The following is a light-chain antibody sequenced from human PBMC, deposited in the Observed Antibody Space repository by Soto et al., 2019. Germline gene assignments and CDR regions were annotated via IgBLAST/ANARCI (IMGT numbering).Light chain of an antibody. CDR1: QSVSSSY. Sequence: EIVLTQSPGTLSLSPGERATLSCRASQSVSSSYLAWYQQKPGQAPRLLIYGASSRATGIPDRFSGSGSGTDVTLTIIRLEPDDFAVYYCQQYGSSPFTFGPGTKVDIK. V-gene: IGKV3-20*01. CDR3: QQYGSSPFT. CDR2: GAS. J-gene: IGKJ3*01.